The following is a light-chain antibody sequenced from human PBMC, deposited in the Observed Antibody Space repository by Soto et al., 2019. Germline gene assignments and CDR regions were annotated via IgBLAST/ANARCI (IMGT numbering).Light chain of an antibody. CDR1: TGAVTSGHY. CDR2: DTN. Sequence: QAVVTQEPSLTVSPGGTVTLTCGSSTGAVTSGHYPYWFQQKPGQAPRTLISDTNNKHSWTPARFSGSLLGGKAALTLSGAQPEDEAEYYCLLSDSVARVFGGGTKLTVL. J-gene: IGLJ3*02. V-gene: IGLV7-46*01. CDR3: LLSDSVARV.